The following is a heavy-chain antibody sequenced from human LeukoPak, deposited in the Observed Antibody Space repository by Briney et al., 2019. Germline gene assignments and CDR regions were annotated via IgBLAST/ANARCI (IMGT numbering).Heavy chain of an antibody. CDR3: AKGSYYGSDFFDY. J-gene: IGHJ4*02. Sequence: GGSLRLSCAASGFTFSSYAMSWVRQAPGRGLEWVSAISGSGGSTYYADSVKGRFTISRDNSKNTLYLQMNSLRAEDTAVYYCAKGSYYGSDFFDYWGQGTLVTVSS. D-gene: IGHD3-10*01. CDR2: ISGSGGST. CDR1: GFTFSSYA. V-gene: IGHV3-23*01.